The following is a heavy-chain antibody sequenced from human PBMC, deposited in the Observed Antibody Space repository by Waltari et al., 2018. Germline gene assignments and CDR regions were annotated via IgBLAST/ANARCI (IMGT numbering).Heavy chain of an antibody. V-gene: IGHV1-2*06. CDR1: RYTVTGDY. CDR2: MNPNCVGT. CDR3: ARDRRSASDY. J-gene: IGHJ4*02. D-gene: IGHD6-6*01. Sequence: QGRLVRSGAEVKKPGAAVKVACKASRYTVTGDYMHWGRQVPGPGLGRGGRMNPNCVGTNYEQKLYGRLTMPSDPPLSTAHMQPGSLSSDAAAVDYCARDRRSASDYWGQGTLVTVSS.